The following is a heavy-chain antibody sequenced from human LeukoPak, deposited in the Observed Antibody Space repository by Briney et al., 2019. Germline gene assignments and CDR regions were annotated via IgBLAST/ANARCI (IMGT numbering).Heavy chain of an antibody. CDR3: AKSLYSYDYGFFLH. D-gene: IGHD5-18*01. CDR2: ISSRSSTL. Sequence: GGSLRLSCAASGFTFSSYSMNWVRQAPGKGLEWVSYISSRSSTLYYADSVKGRFTISRDNSKNTLYLQMNSLRAEDTAVYYCAKSLYSYDYGFFLHWGQGTLVTVSS. V-gene: IGHV3-48*04. CDR1: GFTFSSYS. J-gene: IGHJ1*01.